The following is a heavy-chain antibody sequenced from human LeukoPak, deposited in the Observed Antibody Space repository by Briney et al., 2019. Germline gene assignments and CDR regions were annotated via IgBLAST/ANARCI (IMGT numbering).Heavy chain of an antibody. D-gene: IGHD1-26*01. CDR2: ISSSGGST. V-gene: IGHV3-23*01. J-gene: IGHJ4*02. CDR1: GFTFSSYA. CDR3: AKSSARGNRIVGAQD. Sequence: GGSLRLSCAASGFTFSSYAVYWVRQAPGKGLEWVSAISSSGGSTYYADSVKGRFTISRDNSINTLYLQMNSLRPEDTAVYYCAKSSARGNRIVGAQDWGQGTLVTVSS.